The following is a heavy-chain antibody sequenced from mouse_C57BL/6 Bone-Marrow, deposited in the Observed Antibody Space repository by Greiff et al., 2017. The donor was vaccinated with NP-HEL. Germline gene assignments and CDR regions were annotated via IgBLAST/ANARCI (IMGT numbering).Heavy chain of an antibody. CDR2: IYPRSGNT. CDR1: GYTFTSYG. V-gene: IGHV1-81*01. CDR3: ARSSLTY. Sequence: VQLQQSGAELARPGASVKLSCKASGYTFTSYGISWVKQRTRQGLEWIGEIYPRSGNTYYNEKFKGKATLTADKSSSTAYMELRSLTSEDSAVYFCARSSLTYWGQGTLVTVSA. J-gene: IGHJ3*01.